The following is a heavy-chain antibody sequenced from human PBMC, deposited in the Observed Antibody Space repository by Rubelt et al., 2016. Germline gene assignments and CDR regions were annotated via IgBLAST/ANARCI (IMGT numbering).Heavy chain of an antibody. CDR1: DGSISDSSYY. CDR3: ARRPLEGPGGSYPVGV. Sequence: LQLQESGPGLVKSSETLSLTCTVSDGSISDSSYYWGWIRQPPGKGLEWIGSIYYSGSTYYNPSLRSRVTISVDTSKNQFSRKVTSGTAADTAVYHSARRPLEGPGGSYPVGVWGQGGLVTVSS. J-gene: IGHJ4*02. D-gene: IGHD1-26*01. CDR2: IYYSGST. V-gene: IGHV4-39*01.